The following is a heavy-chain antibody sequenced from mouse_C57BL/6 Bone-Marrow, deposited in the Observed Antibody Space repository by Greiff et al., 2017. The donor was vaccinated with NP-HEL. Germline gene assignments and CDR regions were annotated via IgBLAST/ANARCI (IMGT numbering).Heavy chain of an antibody. D-gene: IGHD6-1*01. Sequence: DVMLVESGGDLVKPGGSLKLSCAASGFTFSSYGMSWVRQTPDKRLEWVATISSGGSYTYYPDRVKGRFTISRDNAKNTLYLQMSSLKSEDTAMYYCARHNGRGFAYWGQGTLVTVSA. CDR3: ARHNGRGFAY. CDR1: GFTFSSYG. CDR2: ISSGGSYT. V-gene: IGHV5-6*02. J-gene: IGHJ3*01.